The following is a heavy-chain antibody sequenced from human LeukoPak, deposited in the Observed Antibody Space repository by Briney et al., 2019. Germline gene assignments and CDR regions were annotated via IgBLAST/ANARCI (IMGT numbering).Heavy chain of an antibody. D-gene: IGHD6-13*01. CDR1: GFTFSSYG. CDR2: IKQDGSEK. CDR3: ARRVFQQQLAFDY. Sequence: GRSLRLSCAASGFTFSSYGMHWVRQAPGKGLEWVANIKQDGSEKYYVDSVKGRFTISRDNAKNSLYLQMNSLRAEDTAVYYCARRVFQQQLAFDYWGQGTLVTVSS. V-gene: IGHV3-7*01. J-gene: IGHJ4*02.